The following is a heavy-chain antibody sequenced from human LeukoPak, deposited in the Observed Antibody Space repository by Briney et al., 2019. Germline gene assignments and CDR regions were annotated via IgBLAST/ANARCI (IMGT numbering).Heavy chain of an antibody. V-gene: IGHV4-4*02. J-gene: IGHJ4*02. Sequence: KSSGTLSLTCAVSGGSISSSHWWSWVRQPPGKGLEWIGEISHSWSTNYNPSLKSRVTISLDKSKNQFSLNLNSVTAADTAVYYCARSPSIAARQHFDYWGQGTLVTVSS. CDR2: ISHSWST. CDR3: ARSPSIAARQHFDY. D-gene: IGHD6-6*01. CDR1: GGSISSSHW.